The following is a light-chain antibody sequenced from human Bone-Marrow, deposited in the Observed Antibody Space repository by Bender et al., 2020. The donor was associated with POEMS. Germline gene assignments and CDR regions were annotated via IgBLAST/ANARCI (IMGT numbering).Light chain of an antibody. J-gene: IGLJ2*01. Sequence: QSALTQPASVSGSPGQSITISCIGTSSDVGKYNLVSWYQQHPGKAPKLMIFEVTKRPSGVSSRFSASKSGNTASLTISGLQAEDEADYYCCSYTGTTIGTLVIFGGGTKLTVL. CDR1: SSDVGKYNL. CDR2: EVT. V-gene: IGLV2-23*02. CDR3: CSYTGTTIGTLVI.